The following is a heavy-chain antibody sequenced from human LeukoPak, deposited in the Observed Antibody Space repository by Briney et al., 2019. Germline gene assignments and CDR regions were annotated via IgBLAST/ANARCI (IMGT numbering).Heavy chain of an antibody. D-gene: IGHD3-9*01. Sequence: SETLSLTCAAYGGSFSGYYWSWIRQPPGKGLEWIGSIYHSGSTFYNPSLKSRVTISVDPSKNHFSLKLSSVIVADTAVYYCARDNKILTGYYKPWGQGTLVTVSS. V-gene: IGHV4-34*01. J-gene: IGHJ4*02. CDR3: ARDNKILTGYYKP. CDR1: GGSFSGYY. CDR2: IYHSGST.